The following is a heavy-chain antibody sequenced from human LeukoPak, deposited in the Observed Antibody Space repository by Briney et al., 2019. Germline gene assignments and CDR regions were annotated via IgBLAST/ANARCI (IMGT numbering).Heavy chain of an antibody. CDR3: LRADDNGCFDY. J-gene: IGHJ4*02. V-gene: IGHV3-23*01. D-gene: IGHD1-1*01. CDR2: ISHSCTNI. CDR1: GFTFTSYA. Sequence: GGSLRLSCEASGFTFTSYAMSWVRQAPGKGLEWVSSISHSCTNISYADSVRGRFTISRDNSKNSLYLQMNSLRAEDTAVYYGLRADDNGCFDYWGQGTLVTVSS.